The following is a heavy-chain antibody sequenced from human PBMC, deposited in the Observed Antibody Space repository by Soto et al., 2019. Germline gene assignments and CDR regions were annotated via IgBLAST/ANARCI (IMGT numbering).Heavy chain of an antibody. V-gene: IGHV3-30*18. D-gene: IGHD3-10*01. CDR2: ISYDGSNK. Sequence: QVQLVESGGGVVQPGRSLRLSCAASGFTFSNYGMHWVRQAPGKGLDWVALISYDGSNKYYADSVKGRFTISRDNSKNTLDLQMNSVRGEDTAVYYCAKDIAQFRGVIMDMDVWGQGTTVTVAS. J-gene: IGHJ6*02. CDR3: AKDIAQFRGVIMDMDV. CDR1: GFTFSNYG.